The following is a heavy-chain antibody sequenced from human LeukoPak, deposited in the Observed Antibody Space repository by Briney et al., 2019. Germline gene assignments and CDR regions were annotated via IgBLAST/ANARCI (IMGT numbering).Heavy chain of an antibody. V-gene: IGHV3-7*01. CDR1: GFTFSSYW. D-gene: IGHD3-22*01. CDR2: IKQDGSEK. CDR3: ARSLVLYDSSGYYRDKDDAFDI. J-gene: IGHJ3*02. Sequence: GGSRRLSCAASGFTFSSYWMSWVRQAPGKGLEWVANIKQDGSEKYYVDSVKGRFTISRDNAKNSLYLQMNSLRAEDTAVYYCARSLVLYDSSGYYRDKDDAFDIWGQGTMVTVFS.